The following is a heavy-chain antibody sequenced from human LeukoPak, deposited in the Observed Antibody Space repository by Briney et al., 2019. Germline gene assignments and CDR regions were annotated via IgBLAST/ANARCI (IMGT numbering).Heavy chain of an antibody. CDR1: GYSFTSYW. D-gene: IGHD3-22*01. CDR2: IYPGDSDT. CDR3: ARLNDYYDSNGYYSDY. V-gene: IGHV5-51*01. Sequence: GESLKISCKGSGYSFTSYWIGWVRQMPGKGLEWMGIIYPGDSDTRYSPSFQGQVTISADKSISTAYLQWGSLKASDTAMYYCARLNDYYDSNGYYSDYWGQGTLVTVSS. J-gene: IGHJ4*02.